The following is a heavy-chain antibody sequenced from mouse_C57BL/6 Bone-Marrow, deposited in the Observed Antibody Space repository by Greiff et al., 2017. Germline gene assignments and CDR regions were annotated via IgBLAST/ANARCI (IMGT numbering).Heavy chain of an antibody. CDR2: ISDGGSYT. D-gene: IGHD2-3*01. J-gene: IGHJ4*01. CDR1: GFTFSSYA. CDR3: AREGGWFNAMDY. V-gene: IGHV5-4*01. Sequence: EVQLVESGGGLVKPGGSLKLSCAASGFTFSSYAMSWVRQTPEKRLEWVATISDGGSYTYYPDNVKGRFTISRDNAKNNLYLQMSHLKSEDTAMYYWAREGGWFNAMDYWGQGTSVTVSS.